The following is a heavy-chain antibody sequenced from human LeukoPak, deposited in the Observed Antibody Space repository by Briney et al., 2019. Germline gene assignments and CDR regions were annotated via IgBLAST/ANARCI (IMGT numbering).Heavy chain of an antibody. D-gene: IGHD1-26*01. Sequence: HSGGSLRLSCAASGFTVSSNYMSWVRQAPGKGLEWVSVIYSGGSTYYADSVKGRFTISRDNSKNTLYLQMNSLRAEDTAVYYCARSSGSYDFDYWGQGTLVTVSS. CDR3: ARSSGSYDFDY. CDR1: GFTVSSNY. CDR2: IYSGGST. V-gene: IGHV3-66*01. J-gene: IGHJ4*02.